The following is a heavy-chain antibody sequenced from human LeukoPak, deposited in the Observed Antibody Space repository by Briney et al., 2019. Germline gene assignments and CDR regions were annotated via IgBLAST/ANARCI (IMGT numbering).Heavy chain of an antibody. J-gene: IGHJ5*02. V-gene: IGHV4-39*07. CDR3: ARDKEGGGYNWFDP. CDR1: GASVSNNNYY. D-gene: IGHD3-10*01. CDR2: IYYSGST. Sequence: SSETLSLTCTVSGASVSNNNYYWGWIRQSPGKGLEWIASIYYSGSTYYNPSLKSRVTISVDKSKNQFSLKLSSVTAADTAVYYCARDKEGGGYNWFDPWGQGTLVAVSS.